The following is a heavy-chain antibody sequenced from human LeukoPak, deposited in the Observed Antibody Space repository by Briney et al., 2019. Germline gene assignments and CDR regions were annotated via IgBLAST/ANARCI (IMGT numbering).Heavy chain of an antibody. J-gene: IGHJ4*02. V-gene: IGHV1-46*01. D-gene: IGHD3-22*01. CDR1: GYTFTSYY. Sequence: GASVKVSCKASGYTFTSYYMHWVRQAPGQGLEWMGIINPSGGSTSYAQKFQGRVTMTRDTSTSTVYMELSSLRSEDTAVYYCAISNYYDSSGYYWGYFDYWGQGTLVTVSS. CDR3: AISNYYDSSGYYWGYFDY. CDR2: INPSGGST.